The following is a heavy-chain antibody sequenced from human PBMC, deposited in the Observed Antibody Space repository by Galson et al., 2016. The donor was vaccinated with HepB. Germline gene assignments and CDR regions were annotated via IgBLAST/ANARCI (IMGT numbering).Heavy chain of an antibody. Sequence: CAISGDSVSSSSAAWNWIRQSPSRGLEWLGRTYYRSKWYNDYALSVKSRISIDPDTSKNQFSLQLNSVTPEDTAVYYCAASYFDNSGYAEEFDYWGQGTLVTVSS. CDR1: GDSVSSSSAA. CDR2: TYYRSKWYN. V-gene: IGHV6-1*01. J-gene: IGHJ4*02. D-gene: IGHD3-22*01. CDR3: AASYFDNSGYAEEFDY.